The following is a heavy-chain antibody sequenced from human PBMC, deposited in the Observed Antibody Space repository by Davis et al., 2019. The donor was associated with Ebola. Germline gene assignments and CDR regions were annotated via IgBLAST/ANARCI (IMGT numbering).Heavy chain of an antibody. CDR2: IYYSGST. D-gene: IGHD3-3*01. CDR3: ARSDYDFWSGWTYMDV. V-gene: IGHV4-59*01. J-gene: IGHJ6*03. Sequence: PSETLSLTCTVSGGSIGSYYWSWIRQPPGKGLEWIGYIYYSGSTNYNPSLKSRVTISVDTSKNQFSLKLSSVTAADTAVYYCARSDYDFWSGWTYMDVWGKGTTVTVSS. CDR1: GGSIGSYY.